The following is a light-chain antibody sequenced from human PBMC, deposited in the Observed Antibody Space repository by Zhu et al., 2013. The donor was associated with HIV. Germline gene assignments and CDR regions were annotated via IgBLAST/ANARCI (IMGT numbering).Light chain of an antibody. CDR3: NSHRSGTTLVL. CDR2: QVN. Sequence: QSALTQPPSASGSPGQSVTISCTGTSSDVGGYNYVSWYQQPPGTAPKLMIYQVNKRPSGVPDRFSGSKSGNTASLTISGLQDDDEAEYYCNSHRSGTTLVLFGGGTKVTVL. V-gene: IGLV2-8*01. CDR1: SSDVGGYNY. J-gene: IGLJ2*01.